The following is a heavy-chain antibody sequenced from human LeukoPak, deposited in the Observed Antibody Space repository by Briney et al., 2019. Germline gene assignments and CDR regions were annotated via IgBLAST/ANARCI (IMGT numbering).Heavy chain of an antibody. D-gene: IGHD5-24*01. Sequence: GTSVKVSCKASGYTFTSYGISWVRQAPGQGLEWMGWISAYNGNTNYAQKLQGRVTMTTDTSTSTAYMELRSLRSDDTAVYYCARSNQNYLGIWFDPWGQGTLVTVSS. CDR1: GYTFTSYG. CDR2: ISAYNGNT. J-gene: IGHJ5*02. CDR3: ARSNQNYLGIWFDP. V-gene: IGHV1-18*01.